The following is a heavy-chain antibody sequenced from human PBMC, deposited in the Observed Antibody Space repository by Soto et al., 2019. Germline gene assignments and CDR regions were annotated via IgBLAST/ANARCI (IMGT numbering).Heavy chain of an antibody. CDR2: ISGNGDTT. J-gene: IGHJ6*02. CDR1: GFTFSNYA. Sequence: EVQLVESGGGLVQPGGSLRLSCVASGFTFSNYAMHWFRQAPGKGLECVSVISGNGDTTYYANSVKDRFTISRDNSKDTPYLQMGSLRADDMAVYYCARAWRADVWGQGTTVAVSS. CDR3: ARAWRADV. V-gene: IGHV3-64*01.